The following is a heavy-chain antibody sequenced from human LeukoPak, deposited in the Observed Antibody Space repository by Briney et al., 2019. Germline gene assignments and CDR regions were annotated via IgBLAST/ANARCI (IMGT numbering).Heavy chain of an antibody. CDR1: GGSISSYY. CDR2: IYYSGST. CDR3: ARAFRGYFDY. Sequence: EPSETLSLTCTVSGGSISSYYWSWIRQPPGKGLEWIGYIYYSGSTNYNPSLKSRVTISVDTSKNQFSLKLSSVTAADTAVYYCARAFRGYFDYWGQGTLVTVSS. V-gene: IGHV4-59*01. J-gene: IGHJ4*02.